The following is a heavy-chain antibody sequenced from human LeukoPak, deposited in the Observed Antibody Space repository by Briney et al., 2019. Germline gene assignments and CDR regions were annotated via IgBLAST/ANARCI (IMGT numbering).Heavy chain of an antibody. V-gene: IGHV3-23*01. J-gene: IGHJ4*02. CDR1: RCTFSSYG. CDR2: ISCSGGST. D-gene: IGHD3-22*01. CDR3: AKDRLPLSSAYYYLPFDY. Sequence: GGSLPLSCAASRCTFSSYGMSWVRQAPGREREGVAGISCSGGSTYYADSVKGRFTISRDNSKNTLYLQMNSLRAEDTAVYYCAKDRLPLSSAYYYLPFDYWGQGTLVTVSS.